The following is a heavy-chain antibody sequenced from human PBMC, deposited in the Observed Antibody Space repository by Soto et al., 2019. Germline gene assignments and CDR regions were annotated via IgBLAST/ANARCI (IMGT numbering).Heavy chain of an antibody. CDR2: MNPNSGNT. CDR1: GYTFTSYD. J-gene: IGHJ6*03. V-gene: IGHV1-8*01. Sequence: ASVKVSCKASGYTFTSYDINWVRQATGQGLERMGWMNPNSGNTGYAQKFQGRVTMTRNTSISTAYMELSSLRSEDTAVYYCARGGLHYYYMDVWGKGTTVTVSS. CDR3: ARGGLHYYYMDV.